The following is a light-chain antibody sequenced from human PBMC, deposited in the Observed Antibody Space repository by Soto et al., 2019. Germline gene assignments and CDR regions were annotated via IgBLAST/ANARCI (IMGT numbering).Light chain of an antibody. V-gene: IGKV2D-29*01. CDR2: EVS. CDR3: MQSIQLPWT. Sequence: DIVLTQTPVSLSVTPGQPASISCKSSESLLHSDGKTSLCWYLQKAGQPPQVLIYEVSNRFSGVRERFSGSGSGTDFTLKISRVEAEDVWVYYWMQSIQLPWTFGQGTKVEVK. CDR1: ESLLHSDGKTS. J-gene: IGKJ1*01.